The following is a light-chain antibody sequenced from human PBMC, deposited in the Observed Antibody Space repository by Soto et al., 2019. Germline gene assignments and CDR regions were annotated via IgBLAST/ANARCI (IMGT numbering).Light chain of an antibody. V-gene: IGKV3-11*01. Sequence: EIVVTQSPSTLSLSTGERATLSCRASQSVSSYLAWYQQKPGQAPRLLIYDASNRATGIPARFSGSGSGTDFTLTISRLEPEDFAVYYCQQYGYSPWTFGQGTKVDIK. CDR2: DAS. CDR1: QSVSSY. J-gene: IGKJ1*01. CDR3: QQYGYSPWT.